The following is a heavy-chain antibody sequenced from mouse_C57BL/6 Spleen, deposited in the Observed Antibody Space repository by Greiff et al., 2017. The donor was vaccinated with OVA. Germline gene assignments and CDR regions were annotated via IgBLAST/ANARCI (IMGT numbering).Heavy chain of an antibody. V-gene: IGHV1-69*01. J-gene: IGHJ2*01. Sequence: QVQLQQPGAELVMPGASVKLSCKASGYTFTSYWMHWVKQRPGQGLEWIGEIDPSDSYTNYNQKFKGKSTLTVDKSSSTAYRQLSSLTSEDSAVDYCARNGYYSYYFDYWGQGTTLTVSS. D-gene: IGHD2-3*01. CDR3: ARNGYYSYYFDY. CDR2: IDPSDSYT. CDR1: GYTFTSYW.